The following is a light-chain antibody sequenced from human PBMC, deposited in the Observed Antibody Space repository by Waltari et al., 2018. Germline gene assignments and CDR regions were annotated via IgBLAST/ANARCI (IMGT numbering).Light chain of an antibody. Sequence: DIVMTQSPLSLPVTPGEPASLPCRSSQSLLHSNGYNYLDWYLQKPGQSPQLLIYLGSNRASGVPDRFSASGSGTDFTLKISRVEAEDVGVYYCMQALQTPSFGGGTKVEIK. CDR1: QSLLHSNGYNY. V-gene: IGKV2-28*01. CDR3: MQALQTPS. J-gene: IGKJ4*01. CDR2: LGS.